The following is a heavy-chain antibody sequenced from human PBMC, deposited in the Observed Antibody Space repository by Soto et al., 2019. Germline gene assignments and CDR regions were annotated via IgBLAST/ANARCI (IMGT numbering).Heavy chain of an antibody. J-gene: IGHJ3*02. Sequence: GESLKISCQGSGYSFTSYWIGWVRQRPGKGLEWMGIINPADSDTRYSPSFQGQVTISADKSISTAYLQWSSLKASDTAIFYCARQESGYDFYAFDIWGQGTMVTVSS. D-gene: IGHD5-12*01. CDR2: INPADSDT. V-gene: IGHV5-51*01. CDR3: ARQESGYDFYAFDI. CDR1: GYSFTSYW.